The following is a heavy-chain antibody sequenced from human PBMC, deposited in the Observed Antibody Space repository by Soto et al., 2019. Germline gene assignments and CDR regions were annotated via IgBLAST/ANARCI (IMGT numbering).Heavy chain of an antibody. J-gene: IGHJ4*02. V-gene: IGHV3-33*01. Sequence: QVQLVESGGGVVQPGRSLRLSCVASGCTFSSYGMHWVRQAPGKGLEWVAVIWYDGSNKYYADSVKGRFTISRDNSKNTLYLQMNSLRAEDTAVYYCARASPSDYWGQGTLVTVSS. CDR1: GCTFSSYG. CDR2: IWYDGSNK. D-gene: IGHD6-6*01. CDR3: ARASPSDY.